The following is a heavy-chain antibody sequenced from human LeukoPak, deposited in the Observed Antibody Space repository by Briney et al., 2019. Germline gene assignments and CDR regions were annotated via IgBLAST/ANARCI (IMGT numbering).Heavy chain of an antibody. CDR3: ARHDRLGELSLLP. J-gene: IGHJ4*02. D-gene: IGHD3-16*02. Sequence: PSETLSLTCAVYGGSFSGYYWSWIRQPPGKGLEWIGEINHSGSTNYNPSLKSRVTISVDTSKNQFSLKLSSVTAADTAVYYCARHDRLGELSLLPWGQGTLVTVSS. CDR1: GGSFSGYY. V-gene: IGHV4-34*01. CDR2: INHSGST.